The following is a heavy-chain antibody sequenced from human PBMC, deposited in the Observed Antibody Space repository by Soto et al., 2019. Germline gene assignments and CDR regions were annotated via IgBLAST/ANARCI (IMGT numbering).Heavy chain of an antibody. CDR3: GTQLHIVVVPAALGRGYFDL. CDR1: GYTLTELS. V-gene: IGHV1-24*01. D-gene: IGHD2-2*01. Sequence: QVQLVQSGAEVKKPGASVKVSCKVSGYTLTELSMHWVRQAPGKGLEWMGGFDPEDGETIYAQKFQGRVTMTEDTSTETAYMELSNLRYEDTAVYYCGTQLHIVVVPAALGRGYFDLWGRGTLVTVSS. J-gene: IGHJ2*01. CDR2: FDPEDGET.